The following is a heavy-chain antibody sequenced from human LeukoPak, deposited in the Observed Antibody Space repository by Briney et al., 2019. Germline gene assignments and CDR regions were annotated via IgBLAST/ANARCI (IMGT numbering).Heavy chain of an antibody. Sequence: ASVKVSCKASGYTFTGYYMHWVRQAPGQGLKCMGWINPNSGGTNYAQKFQCRVTMTRDTSISTAYMSLSRLRYDDTAVYYCAAHLAYGDYRSEHEDEYYYGMDVWGQGTTVTVSS. D-gene: IGHD4-17*01. V-gene: IGHV1-2*02. CDR2: INPNSGGT. CDR1: GYTFTGYY. J-gene: IGHJ6*02. CDR3: AAHLAYGDYRSEHEDEYYYGMDV.